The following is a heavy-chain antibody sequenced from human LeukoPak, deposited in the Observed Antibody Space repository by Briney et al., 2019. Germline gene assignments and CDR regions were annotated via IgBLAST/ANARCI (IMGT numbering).Heavy chain of an antibody. Sequence: GASVKVSCKASGYTFTSYGISWVRQAPGQGLEWMGWISAYNGNTNYAQKLQGRVTMTTDTPMSTAYMELRSLRSDDTAVYYCARRFVSSTRRWFDPWGQGTLVTVSS. CDR1: GYTFTSYG. CDR2: ISAYNGNT. J-gene: IGHJ5*02. V-gene: IGHV1-18*01. D-gene: IGHD2-2*01. CDR3: ARRFVSSTRRWFDP.